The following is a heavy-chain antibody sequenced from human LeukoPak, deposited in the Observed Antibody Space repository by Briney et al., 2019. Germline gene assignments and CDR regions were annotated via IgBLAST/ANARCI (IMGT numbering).Heavy chain of an antibody. D-gene: IGHD1-26*01. J-gene: IGHJ4*02. CDR1: GFTFSDYY. CDR3: ARSSGSSNPPFDY. CDR2: ISSSGSTI. Sequence: GGSLRLSCAASGFTFSDYYMSWVRQAPGEGLEWVSYISSSGSTIYYADSVKGRFTISRDNAKNSLYLQMNSLRAEDTAVYYCARSSGSSNPPFDYWGQGTLVTVSS. V-gene: IGHV3-11*04.